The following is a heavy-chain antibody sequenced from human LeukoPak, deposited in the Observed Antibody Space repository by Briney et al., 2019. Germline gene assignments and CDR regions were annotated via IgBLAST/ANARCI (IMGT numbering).Heavy chain of an antibody. CDR2: IYHSGST. J-gene: IGHJ3*02. Sequence: SETLSLTCAVSGASVSSSNWWTWVRQPPGKGLEWIGEIYHSGSTNYNPSLKSRVTISIDKSKNQFSLKLNSVTAADTAVYYCARRERGAFDIWGQGTMVTVSS. CDR1: GASVSSSNW. V-gene: IGHV4-4*02. D-gene: IGHD1-26*01. CDR3: ARRERGAFDI.